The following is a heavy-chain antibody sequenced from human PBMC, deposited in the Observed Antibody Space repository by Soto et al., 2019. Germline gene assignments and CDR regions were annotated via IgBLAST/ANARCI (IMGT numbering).Heavy chain of an antibody. D-gene: IGHD3-22*01. CDR1: GFTFRRYW. Sequence: PGGSLRLSCAASGFTFRRYWMHWVRQAPGKGLMWVSRIDSDGSTTQYEDSVRGRFTISRDNAKNTLFLQMNSLRAEDTAVYYCARVGDRVYYLGPFDYWGQGTLVTVSS. V-gene: IGHV3-74*03. CDR2: IDSDGSTT. J-gene: IGHJ4*02. CDR3: ARVGDRVYYLGPFDY.